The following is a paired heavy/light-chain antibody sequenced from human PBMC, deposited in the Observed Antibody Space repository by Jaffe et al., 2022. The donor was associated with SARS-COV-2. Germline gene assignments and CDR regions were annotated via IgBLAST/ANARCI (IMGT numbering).Light chain of an antibody. CDR2: QDN. CDR3: QAWVRSSVV. CDR1: KLGDNF. V-gene: IGLV3-1*01. J-gene: IGLJ2*01. Sequence: SYELTQPPSTSVSPGQTASITCSGDKLGDNFACWYQQKPGQSPVLLIFQDNKRPSGIPERFSGSNSGNTATLTISGTQAMDEADYYCQAWVRSSVVFGGGTKLTVL.
Heavy chain of an antibody. D-gene: IGHD2-15*01. V-gene: IGHV1-18*01. J-gene: IGHJ3*02. Sequence: QAQLVQSGAEVKKPGASVKVSCKASGYTFTTYGVTWVRQAPGQGLEWMGWISDYKGNTNYAQKFQGRLTMTTDTSTSTAYMDLRSLRADDTAVYYCARVLGYCSGGDCYSYDAFDIWGQGTMVTVSS. CDR1: GYTFTTYG. CDR3: ARVLGYCSGGDCYSYDAFDI. CDR2: ISDYKGNT.